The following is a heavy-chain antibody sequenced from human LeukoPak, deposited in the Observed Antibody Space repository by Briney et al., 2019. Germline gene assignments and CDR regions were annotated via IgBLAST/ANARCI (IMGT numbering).Heavy chain of an antibody. CDR1: GDSISSTYS. J-gene: IGHJ4*02. D-gene: IGHD3-3*01. Sequence: SETLSLTCTVSGDSISSTYSWGWIRQPPGKGLEWIGNIYYSGSTYYNPSLKSRVTISVDTSKNQFSLKLSSVTAADTAVYYCARGGGQSGYYFDSWGQGTLVTVSS. CDR3: ARGGGQSGYYFDS. V-gene: IGHV4-39*07. CDR2: IYYSGST.